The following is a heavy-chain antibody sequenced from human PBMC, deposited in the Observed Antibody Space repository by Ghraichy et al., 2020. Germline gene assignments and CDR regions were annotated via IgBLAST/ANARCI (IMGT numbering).Heavy chain of an antibody. D-gene: IGHD2/OR15-2a*01. J-gene: IGHJ5*02. V-gene: IGHV4-59*01. Sequence: SETLSLTCTVSGASITDYYWSWVRQSPGKGLEWIGYIYYSGTTNYNPSLKNRATISVDMSKNHFSLKLKSVTAADTAMYFCARDNMAEWLDPWGQGALVTVSS. CDR3: ARDNMAEWLDP. CDR1: GASITDYY. CDR2: IYYSGTT.